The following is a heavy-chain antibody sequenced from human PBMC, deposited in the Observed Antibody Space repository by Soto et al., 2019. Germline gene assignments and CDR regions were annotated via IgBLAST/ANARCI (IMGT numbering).Heavy chain of an antibody. D-gene: IGHD3-9*01. Sequence: QVQLVQSGAEVKKPGSSVKVSCKASGGTFSSYAISWVRQAPGQGLEWMGGIIPIFGTANYAQKFQGRVTITADKSTSTAYMELSSLRSEDTAVYCCARSPLLRYFDWLLFDYWGQGTLVTVSS. CDR1: GGTFSSYA. CDR2: IIPIFGTA. J-gene: IGHJ4*02. V-gene: IGHV1-69*06. CDR3: ARSPLLRYFDWLLFDY.